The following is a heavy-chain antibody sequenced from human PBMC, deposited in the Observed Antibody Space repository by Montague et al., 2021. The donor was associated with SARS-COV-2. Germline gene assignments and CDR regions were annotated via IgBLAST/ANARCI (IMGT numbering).Heavy chain of an antibody. J-gene: IGHJ4*02. D-gene: IGHD6-13*01. Sequence: SETLSLTCAVYGGSFSGYYWSWIRQPPGKGLEWIGEIYHSGSTNYNPSLKSRVTISVDTSKNQFSLRLSSMTAADTAVYYCAREPPYSSNLASFDYWGQGALVSVSS. CDR2: IYHSGST. CDR1: GGSFSGYY. V-gene: IGHV4-34*01. CDR3: AREPPYSSNLASFDY.